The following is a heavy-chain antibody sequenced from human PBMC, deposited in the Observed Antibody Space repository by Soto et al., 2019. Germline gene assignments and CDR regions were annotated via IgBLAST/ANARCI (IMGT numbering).Heavy chain of an antibody. V-gene: IGHV3-74*01. Sequence: PGGSLRLSCAASGFTFSSYWMHWVRQAPGKGLVWVSRINSDGSSTSYADSVKGRFTISRDNAKNTLYLQMNSLRAEDTAVYYCARDRAPEYGAPSGYYYYMDVWGKGTTVTV. D-gene: IGHD4-17*01. J-gene: IGHJ6*03. CDR2: INSDGSST. CDR3: ARDRAPEYGAPSGYYYYMDV. CDR1: GFTFSSYW.